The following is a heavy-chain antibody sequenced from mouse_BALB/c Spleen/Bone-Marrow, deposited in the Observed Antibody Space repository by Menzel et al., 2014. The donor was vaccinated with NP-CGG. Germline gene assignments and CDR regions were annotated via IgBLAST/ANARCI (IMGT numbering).Heavy chain of an antibody. CDR3: ARYYYGYYFDY. J-gene: IGHJ2*01. CDR1: GFNIKDTY. D-gene: IGHD1-2*01. Sequence: VQLQESGAELVKPGASVKLSCTASGFNIKDTYMHWVKQRPEQGLEWIGRIDPANGNTKYDPKFQGKATITADTSSNTAYLQLSSLTSEDTAVYYCARYYYGYYFDYWGQGTTLTVSS. CDR2: IDPANGNT. V-gene: IGHV14-3*02.